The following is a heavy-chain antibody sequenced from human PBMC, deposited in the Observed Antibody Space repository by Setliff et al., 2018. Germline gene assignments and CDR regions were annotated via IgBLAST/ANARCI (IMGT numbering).Heavy chain of an antibody. D-gene: IGHD2-15*01. V-gene: IGHV4-39*07. CDR1: GGSISSSSYY. CDR2: IYYSGST. CDR3: ARILGYCSGGSCYVPY. Sequence: PSETLSLTCTVSGGSISSSSYYWGWIRQPPGKGLEWIGSIYYSGSTYYNPSLKSRVTISVDTSKNQFSLKLSSVTAADTAMYYCARILGYCSGGSCYVPYWGQGTRVTVSS. J-gene: IGHJ4*02.